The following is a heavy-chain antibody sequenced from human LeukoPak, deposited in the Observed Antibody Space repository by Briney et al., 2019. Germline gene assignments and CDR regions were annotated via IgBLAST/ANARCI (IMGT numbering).Heavy chain of an antibody. V-gene: IGHV3-30*02. Sequence: GGSLRLSYVPPGFTFSTDGIHWVRQAPGKGPEWVANINFDGSSRYYADSVRGRFTVSRDNSKNTLFLDMKGLRPEDTAVYYCAKGIGENSFWLDYWGQGTLVTVSS. D-gene: IGHD3-9*01. J-gene: IGHJ4*02. CDR2: INFDGSSR. CDR3: AKGIGENSFWLDY. CDR1: GFTFSTDG.